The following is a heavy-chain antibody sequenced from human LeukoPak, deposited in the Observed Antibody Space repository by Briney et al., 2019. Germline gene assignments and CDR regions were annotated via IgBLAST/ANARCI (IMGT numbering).Heavy chain of an antibody. CDR3: ARSFMVRGVIILPPDY. Sequence: SETLSLTCTVSGGSIRSSYYYWGWIRQPPGKGLEWIGEINHSGSTNYNPSLKSRVTISVDTSKNQFSLKLSSVTAADTAVYYCARSFMVRGVIILPPDYWGQGTLVTVSS. D-gene: IGHD3-10*01. CDR1: GGSIRSSYYY. CDR2: INHSGST. J-gene: IGHJ4*02. V-gene: IGHV4-39*07.